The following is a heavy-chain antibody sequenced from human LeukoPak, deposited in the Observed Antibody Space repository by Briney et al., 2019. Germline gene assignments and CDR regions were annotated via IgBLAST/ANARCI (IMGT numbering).Heavy chain of an antibody. CDR1: GFTFSSYG. V-gene: IGHV3-23*01. Sequence: GGSLRLSCAAPGFTFSSYGMSWVRQAPGKGLEWVSAISGSGGSTYYADSVKGRFTISRDNSKNTLYLQMNSLRAEDTAVYYCAKDHEYSSGWYYFDYWGQGTLVTVSS. CDR2: ISGSGGST. D-gene: IGHD6-19*01. CDR3: AKDHEYSSGWYYFDY. J-gene: IGHJ4*02.